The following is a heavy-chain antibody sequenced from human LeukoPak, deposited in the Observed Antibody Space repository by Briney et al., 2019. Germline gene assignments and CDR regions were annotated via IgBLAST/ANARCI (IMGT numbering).Heavy chain of an antibody. J-gene: IGHJ4*02. CDR2: IRSKANSYAT. V-gene: IGHV3-73*01. CDR1: GFTFSGST. D-gene: IGHD6-6*01. CDR3: TSIAAQDY. Sequence: PSETLSLTCTASGFTFSGSTMHWVRQASGKGLEWVGRIRSKANSYATAYAASVKGRFTISRDDSKNTAYLQMNSLKTEDTAVYYCTSIAAQDYWGQGTLVTVSS.